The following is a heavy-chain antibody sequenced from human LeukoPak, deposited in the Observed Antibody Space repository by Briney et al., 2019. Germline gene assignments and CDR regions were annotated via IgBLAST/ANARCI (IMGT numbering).Heavy chain of an antibody. CDR3: ASYLTSIPSGMDV. V-gene: IGHV3-74*01. D-gene: IGHD2/OR15-2a*01. CDR2: ISTDGSST. Sequence: GGSLRLSCAASGFTFSSYWMHWLRQAPGKGLVWVSRISTDGSSTSYADSVKGRFTISRDNGKTTLYLQMNSLRAEDTAVYYCASYLTSIPSGMDVWGQGTTVTVSS. CDR1: GFTFSSYW. J-gene: IGHJ6*02.